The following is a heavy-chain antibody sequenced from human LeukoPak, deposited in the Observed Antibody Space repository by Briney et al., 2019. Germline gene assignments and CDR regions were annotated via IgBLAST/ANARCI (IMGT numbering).Heavy chain of an antibody. CDR1: GYTFTSYG. D-gene: IGHD3-16*01. CDR3: ARDAPYDYVWGSYSYYYMDV. Sequence: ASVKVSCKASGYTFTSYGISWVRQAPGPGLEWMGWISAYNGNTNYAQKLQGRVTMTTDTSTSTAYMELRSLRSDDTAVYYCARDAPYDYVWGSYSYYYMDVWGKGTTVTVSS. J-gene: IGHJ6*03. CDR2: ISAYNGNT. V-gene: IGHV1-18*01.